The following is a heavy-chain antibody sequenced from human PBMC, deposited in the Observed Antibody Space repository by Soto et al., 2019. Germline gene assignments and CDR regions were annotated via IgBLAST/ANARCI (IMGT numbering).Heavy chain of an antibody. Sequence: SETLSLTCSVSGVSIGGHFWSWIRQAPGKGPELVGYIYHTVNTNYNPALKSRVTISMDTSENQLSLQLSSVTAADTAVYYCARLQYTVVTALDIWGQGTMVTVSS. D-gene: IGHD2-15*01. V-gene: IGHV4-59*11. J-gene: IGHJ3*02. CDR3: ARLQYTVVTALDI. CDR1: GVSIGGHF. CDR2: IYHTVNT.